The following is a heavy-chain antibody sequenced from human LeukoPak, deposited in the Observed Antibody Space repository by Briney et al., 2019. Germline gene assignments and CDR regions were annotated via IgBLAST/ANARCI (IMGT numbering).Heavy chain of an antibody. CDR1: GYTFTSYA. Sequence: ASVKVSCKASGYTFTSYAMHWVRQAPGQRFEWMGWISAYNGNTNYAQKLQGRVTMTTDTSTSTAYMELRSLRSDDTAVYYCARDLGWRDSSGSSDYWGQGTLVTVSS. D-gene: IGHD3-22*01. CDR2: ISAYNGNT. V-gene: IGHV1-18*01. J-gene: IGHJ4*02. CDR3: ARDLGWRDSSGSSDY.